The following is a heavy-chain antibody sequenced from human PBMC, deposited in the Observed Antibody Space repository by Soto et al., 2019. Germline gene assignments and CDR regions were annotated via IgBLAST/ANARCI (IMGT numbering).Heavy chain of an antibody. D-gene: IGHD3-16*02. J-gene: IGHJ3*02. V-gene: IGHV3-23*01. CDR2: ISGVGAKT. CDR3: AIDPNDYIWGSYRSADAFDI. CDR1: GFSFSNYP. Sequence: GGSLRLSCAASGFSFSNYPVSWVRQAPGKGLEWVSAISGVGAKTYYADSVKGRFTISRDNSKNTPYLQMNSLRAEDTAVYYCAIDPNDYIWGSYRSADAFDIWGQGTMVTVSS.